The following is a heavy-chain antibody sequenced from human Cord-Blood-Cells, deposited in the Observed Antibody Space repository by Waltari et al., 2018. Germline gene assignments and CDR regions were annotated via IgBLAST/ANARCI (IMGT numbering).Heavy chain of an antibody. CDR2: INNSGST. J-gene: IGHJ4*02. CDR1: GWSFSCSY. D-gene: IGHD1-1*01. Sequence: QVQLQQWGAGLLKPSETLSLTCAVYGWSFSCSYWSWIRQPQGKGLEWIGEINNSGSTNYNPSLKSRVTISVDTSKNQFSLKLSSVTAADTAVYYCVVRDGYSRDYWGQGTLVTVSS. V-gene: IGHV4-34*01. CDR3: VVRDGYSRDY.